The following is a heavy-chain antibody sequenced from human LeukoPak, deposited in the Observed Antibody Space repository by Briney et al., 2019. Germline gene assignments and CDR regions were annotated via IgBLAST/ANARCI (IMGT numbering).Heavy chain of an antibody. CDR3: ARDVGPKVATIPLDY. D-gene: IGHD5-12*01. CDR1: GGSISSSSYY. CDR2: IYYSGST. J-gene: IGHJ4*02. Sequence: SETLSLTCTVSGGSISSSSYYWGWIRQPPGKGLEWIGSIYYSGSTYYNPSLKSRVTISVDTSKNQFSLKLSSVTAADTAVYYCARDVGPKVATIPLDYWGQGTLVTVSS. V-gene: IGHV4-39*07.